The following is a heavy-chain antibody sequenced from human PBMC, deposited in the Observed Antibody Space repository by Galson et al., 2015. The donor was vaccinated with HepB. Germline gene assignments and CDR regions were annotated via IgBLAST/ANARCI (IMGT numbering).Heavy chain of an antibody. CDR3: ARGSLLLFGELFF. V-gene: IGHV1-18*01. CDR2: ISAHNGNT. D-gene: IGHD3-10*01. CDR1: GYSFTTYG. Sequence: SVKVSCKASGYSFTTYGISWVRQAPGQGLEWMGWISAHNGNTKYAQKLQGRVSMTTDTSISTAYMGLRSLRSDDTAVYFCARGSLLLFGELFFWAQGTLVTVSS. J-gene: IGHJ4*02.